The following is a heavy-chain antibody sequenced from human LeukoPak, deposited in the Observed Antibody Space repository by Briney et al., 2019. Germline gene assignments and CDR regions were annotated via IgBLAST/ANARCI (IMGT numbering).Heavy chain of an antibody. CDR3: AKDLSRYSYGSYYFDY. V-gene: IGHV3-30*18. CDR1: GFTFSSYG. D-gene: IGHD5-18*01. CDR2: ISYDGSNK. J-gene: IGHJ4*02. Sequence: PGRSLRLSCAASGFTFSSYGMHWVRQAPGKGLEWVAVISYDGSNKYYADSVKGRFTISRDNSKNTLYLQMNSLRAEDTAVHYCAKDLSRYSYGSYYFDYWGQGTLVTVSS.